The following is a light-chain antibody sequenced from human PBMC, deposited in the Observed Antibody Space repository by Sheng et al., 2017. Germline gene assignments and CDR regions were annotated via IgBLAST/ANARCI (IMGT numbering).Light chain of an antibody. CDR3: QQYNKWPPT. CDR1: QSVSSN. CDR2: GAS. Sequence: EIVMTQSPVTLSVSPGQRATLSCRASQSVSSNLAWYQQTPGQAPRLLIYGASTGATGTPARFSGSGSGTDFTLTISSLQSEDFAVYYCQQYNKWPPTFGQGTKVEIK. V-gene: IGKV3-15*01. J-gene: IGKJ1*01.